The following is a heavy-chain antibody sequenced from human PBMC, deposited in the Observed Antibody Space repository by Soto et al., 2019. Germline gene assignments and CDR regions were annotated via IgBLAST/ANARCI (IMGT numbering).Heavy chain of an antibody. CDR1: GGTIGSYW. V-gene: IGHV3-7*01. CDR2: IKGDASER. CDR3: ARGAGYISESSVNHCLDY. D-gene: IGHD3-10*01. J-gene: IGHJ4*01. Sequence: PGGSLRLTCAASGGTIGSYWMSWIRQAPGKGLEWVATIKGDASERKYVGPLKGRRATSRDNTKTSRFLQMDSLRAEATAVYYCARGAGYISESSVNHCLDYWGHGILVTVSS.